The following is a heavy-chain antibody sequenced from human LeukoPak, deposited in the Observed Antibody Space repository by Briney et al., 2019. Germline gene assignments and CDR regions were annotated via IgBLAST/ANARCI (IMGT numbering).Heavy chain of an antibody. D-gene: IGHD6-19*01. Sequence: ASVKVSCKASGYTFTSYDINWVRQATGQGLEWMGWMNPNSGNTGYAQKFQGRVTMTRNTSISTAYMELSSLRSEDTAVYYCARGGRSSGWYGAHDAFDIWGQGTMVTVSS. J-gene: IGHJ3*02. V-gene: IGHV1-8*01. CDR2: MNPNSGNT. CDR3: ARGGRSSGWYGAHDAFDI. CDR1: GYTFTSYD.